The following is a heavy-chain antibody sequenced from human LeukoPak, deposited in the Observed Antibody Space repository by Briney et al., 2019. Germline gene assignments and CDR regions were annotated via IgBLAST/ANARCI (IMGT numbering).Heavy chain of an antibody. D-gene: IGHD6-13*01. CDR1: GGSISSISYY. J-gene: IGHJ4*02. CDR2: INYSGNT. Sequence: SETLSLTCTVSGGSISSISYYWGWIRRPPGKGLDWIGYINYSGNTYCNPSLKSRVIISVDTSKNQFSLKLNSVTAADTAVYYCARHVAYSSRFDYWGQGTLVTVSS. V-gene: IGHV4-39*01. CDR3: ARHVAYSSRFDY.